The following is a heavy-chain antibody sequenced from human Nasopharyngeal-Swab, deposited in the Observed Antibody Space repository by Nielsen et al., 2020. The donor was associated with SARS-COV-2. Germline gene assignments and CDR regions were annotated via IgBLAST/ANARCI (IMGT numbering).Heavy chain of an antibody. CDR3: AKGVDIVVIPAAISSEYFHH. J-gene: IGHJ1*01. V-gene: IGHV3-30*18. D-gene: IGHD2-2*02. CDR2: VSHDGSNK. Sequence: WIRRPPGKGLEWVAIVSHDGSNKYYADSVKGRFTISRDNSKNTLYLQVNSLRTEDTAVYYCAKGVDIVVIPAAISSEYFHHWGQGTLVTVSS.